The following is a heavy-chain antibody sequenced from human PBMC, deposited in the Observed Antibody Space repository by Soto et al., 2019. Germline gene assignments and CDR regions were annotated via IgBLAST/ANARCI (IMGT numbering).Heavy chain of an antibody. V-gene: IGHV4-4*07. CDR2: IYTSGST. Sequence: SETLSLTCTVSGGSISSYYWSWIRQPAGKGLEWIGCIYTSGSTNYNPSLKSRVTMSVDTSKNQFSLKLSSVTAADTAVYYCARGTGYQLLSEGDYYYYYGMDVWGQGTTVTVSS. CDR3: ARGTGYQLLSEGDYYYYYGMDV. CDR1: GGSISSYY. J-gene: IGHJ6*02. D-gene: IGHD2-2*01.